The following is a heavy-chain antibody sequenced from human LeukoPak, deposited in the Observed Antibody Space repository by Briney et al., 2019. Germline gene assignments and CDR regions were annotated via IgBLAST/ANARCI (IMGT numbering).Heavy chain of an antibody. Sequence: GGSLRLSCAASGFTFGTYSMHWVRQAPGKGLEWVAIISSAGTIINYADSVKGRFSISRDNSKNTLYLQMNSLRAEDTAVYYCARGRNQLLLYYYGMDVWGQGTTVTVSS. D-gene: IGHD2-2*01. V-gene: IGHV3-30-3*01. J-gene: IGHJ6*02. CDR1: GFTFGTYS. CDR3: ARGRNQLLLYYYGMDV. CDR2: ISSAGTII.